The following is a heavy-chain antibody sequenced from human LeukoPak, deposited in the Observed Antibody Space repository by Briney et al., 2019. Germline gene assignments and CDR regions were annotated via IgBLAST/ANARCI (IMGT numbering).Heavy chain of an antibody. Sequence: SETLSLTCTVSGGSISSTSYYWGWIRQPPGKGLEWIGSIYYSGSTYYNPSLKSRVTISVDTSKNQFSLKLSSVTAADTAVYYCARRVDGSEGSYWGQGTPVTVSS. CDR2: IYYSGST. D-gene: IGHD3-10*01. CDR3: ARRVDGSEGSY. J-gene: IGHJ4*02. V-gene: IGHV4-39*01. CDR1: GGSISSTSYY.